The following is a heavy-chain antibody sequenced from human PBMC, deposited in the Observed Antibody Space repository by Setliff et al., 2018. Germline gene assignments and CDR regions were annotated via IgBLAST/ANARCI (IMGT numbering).Heavy chain of an antibody. V-gene: IGHV4-39*01. CDR1: GGSISSSNYY. CDR2: INYRGST. D-gene: IGHD3-10*01. CDR3: ARHTIAMSTIISYFDY. Sequence: SETLSLTCSVSGGSISSSNYYWGWIRQSPGKGLEWIGSINYRGSTYYNPSLKSRVTISIDTSKNQFSLKLSSVTAADTAVYYCARHTIAMSTIISYFDYWGQGTLVTVSS. J-gene: IGHJ4*02.